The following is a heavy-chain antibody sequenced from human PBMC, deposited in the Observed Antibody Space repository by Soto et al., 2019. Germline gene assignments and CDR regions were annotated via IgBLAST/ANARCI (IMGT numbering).Heavy chain of an antibody. CDR3: ARVFGYSSGYSDY. CDR2: IYHNGST. J-gene: IGHJ4*02. D-gene: IGHD5-18*01. V-gene: IGHV4-38-2*01. Sequence: SETLSLTGAVSGYSINSGYYWGWIRQPPGKGLEWIGSIYHNGSTYYNPSLKGRVTISVDTSKNQFSLKLISVTAADTAVYYCARVFGYSSGYSDYWGQGTLVAFSS. CDR1: GYSINSGYY.